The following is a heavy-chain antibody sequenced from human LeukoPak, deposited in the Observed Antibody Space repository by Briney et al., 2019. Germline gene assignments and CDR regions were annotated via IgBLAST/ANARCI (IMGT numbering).Heavy chain of an antibody. CDR1: GFIFSNYA. CDR2: ISYDGSNK. J-gene: IGHJ4*02. V-gene: IGHV3-30*14. Sequence: HTGGSLRLSCAASGFIFSNYAMHWVRQAPGKGLEWVALISYDGSNKYYADSVKGRFTISRDNSKNTLYLQMNSLRAEDTAVYYCARVYGSGIFYAFDIWGQGTLVTVSS. CDR3: ARVYGSGIFYAFDI. D-gene: IGHD3-10*01.